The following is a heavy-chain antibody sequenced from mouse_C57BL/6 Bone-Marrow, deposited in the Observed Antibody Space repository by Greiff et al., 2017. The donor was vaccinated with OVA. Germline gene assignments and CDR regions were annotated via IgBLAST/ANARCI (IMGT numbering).Heavy chain of an antibody. CDR3: ARHDDYDEEGVDY. D-gene: IGHD2-4*01. V-gene: IGHV5-2*01. CDR1: EYDFPSDD. Sequence: VQLQESGGGLVQPGESLKLSCASNEYDFPSDDMSWVRKTPEKRLELVGAINSDGGGTYYPDTMQRRFIITRDKTKKTLYLQMSSLRSEDTALDDSARHDDYDEEGVDYWGQGTLVTVSA. J-gene: IGHJ3*01. CDR2: INSDGGGT.